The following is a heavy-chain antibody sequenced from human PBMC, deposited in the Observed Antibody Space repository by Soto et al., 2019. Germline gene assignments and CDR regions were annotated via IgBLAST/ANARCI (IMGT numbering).Heavy chain of an antibody. V-gene: IGHV3-23*01. J-gene: IGHJ4*02. CDR2: VLQTGTST. CDR3: AKDFTPDGYWDFDY. D-gene: IGHD4-17*01. Sequence: EVQLLESGGNLVQPGGSLRLSCEASGFSFSTYTMSWVRQSPGKGLERVSAVLQTGTSTYYADSVKGRFTISRDNSKNTLYLQMNNLRAEDTAVYYCAKDFTPDGYWDFDYWGQGTLVTVSS. CDR1: GFSFSTYT.